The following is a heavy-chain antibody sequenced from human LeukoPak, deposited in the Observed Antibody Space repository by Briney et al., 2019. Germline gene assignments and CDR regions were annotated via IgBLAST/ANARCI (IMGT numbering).Heavy chain of an antibody. CDR3: ARGFASGDYGAD. Sequence: GGSLTLSCAAYGFTYSLLRMSWVRQAPGKGLEWVANIKQDGSEKYYVDSVKGRFTISRDNAERSLYLQINSLRAEATAVYYCARGFASGDYGADWGQGTLVTVSS. J-gene: IGHJ4*02. D-gene: IGHD4-17*01. CDR2: IKQDGSEK. V-gene: IGHV3-7*01. CDR1: GFTYSLLR.